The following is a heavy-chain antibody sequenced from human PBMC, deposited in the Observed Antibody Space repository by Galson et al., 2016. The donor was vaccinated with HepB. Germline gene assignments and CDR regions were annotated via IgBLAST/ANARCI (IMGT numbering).Heavy chain of an antibody. CDR1: GFAFSNSP. V-gene: IGHV3-30-3*01. D-gene: IGHD4/OR15-4a*01. Sequence: SLRLSCAASGFAFSNSPMHWVRQAPGTGLEWVAVISYAGYNRYFADSVKGRFTVSRDNSKSTLYLDINSLRAEDTAMYHCVRAGRGAPLDSWDQGTLVTVSS. J-gene: IGHJ4*02. CDR2: ISYAGYNR. CDR3: VRAGRGAPLDS.